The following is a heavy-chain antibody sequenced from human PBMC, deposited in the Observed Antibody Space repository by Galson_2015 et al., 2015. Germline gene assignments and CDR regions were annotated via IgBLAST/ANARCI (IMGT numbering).Heavy chain of an antibody. V-gene: IGHV3-48*03. CDR1: GFTFSSYD. Sequence: SLRLSCAASGFTFSSYDMNWVRQAPGKGLEWVSYISSSGGTIYYADSVKGRFTISRDIAKNSLYLQMNSLRAEDTAVYYCARGGDPFDYWGQGTLVTVSS. CDR3: ARGGDPFDY. CDR2: ISSSGGTI. J-gene: IGHJ4*02. D-gene: IGHD2-21*02.